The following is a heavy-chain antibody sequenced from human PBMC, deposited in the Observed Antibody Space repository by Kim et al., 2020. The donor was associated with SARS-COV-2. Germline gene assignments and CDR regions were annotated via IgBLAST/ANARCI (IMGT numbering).Heavy chain of an antibody. CDR1: GFSLKVTG. Sequence: GGSLRLSCVASGFSLKVTGIYWVRQAPGKGLEWISYVSEDESHNSYADSVKGRFTVSRDDGKNSVFLQMDSLRDEETALYYCARRMAVSGMDYWGQGTL. CDR3: ARRMAVSGMDY. J-gene: IGHJ4*02. D-gene: IGHD6-19*01. V-gene: IGHV3-48*02. CDR2: VSEDESHN.